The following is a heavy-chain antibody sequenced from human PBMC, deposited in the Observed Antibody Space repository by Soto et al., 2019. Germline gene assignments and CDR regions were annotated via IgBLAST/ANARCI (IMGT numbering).Heavy chain of an antibody. Sequence: EVQLVESGGGLVKPGGSLRLSCAVSGFTLTNVWMNWVRQAPGKGLEWVGRIKSKTDGGTTDYAAPVKGRFTISRDDARNTLYLQMNSLKTGGTGVYDGSHGCGQYFDSWGQGTLVTVSS. CDR3: SHGCGQYFDS. CDR2: IKSKTDGGTT. J-gene: IGHJ4*02. CDR1: GFTLTNVW. V-gene: IGHV3-15*07. D-gene: IGHD3-10*01.